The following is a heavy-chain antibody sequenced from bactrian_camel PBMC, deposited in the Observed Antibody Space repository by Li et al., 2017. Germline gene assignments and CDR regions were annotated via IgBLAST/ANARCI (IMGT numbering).Heavy chain of an antibody. V-gene: IGHV3S1*01. J-gene: IGHJ4*01. CDR1: GFTFSSLW. Sequence: HVQLVESGGGLVQPGGSLRLSCAASGFTFSSLWMYWVRQGPGKGLEWVSTLRPGGVTVFYADSMKGRLTVSGDNAKNTVYLQMNSLKPEDTALYYCATMPPPWCAGGYCEVYELNYWGQGTQVTVS. D-gene: IGHD2*01. CDR2: LRPGGVTV. CDR3: ATMPPPWCAGGYCEVYELNY.